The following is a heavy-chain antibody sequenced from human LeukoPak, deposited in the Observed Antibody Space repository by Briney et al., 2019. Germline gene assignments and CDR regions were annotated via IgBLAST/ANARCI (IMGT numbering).Heavy chain of an antibody. J-gene: IGHJ4*02. CDR3: AKDFSGYDLEYYFDY. CDR1: RFTFNSYW. Sequence: GGSLRLSCAASRFTFNSYWMHWIRQAPGKGLVWVARIYNDGSRTNYADSVKGRFTISRDNSKNTLYLQMNSLRAEDTAVYYCAKDFSGYDLEYYFDYWGQGTLVTVSS. CDR2: IYNDGSRT. V-gene: IGHV3-74*01. D-gene: IGHD5-12*01.